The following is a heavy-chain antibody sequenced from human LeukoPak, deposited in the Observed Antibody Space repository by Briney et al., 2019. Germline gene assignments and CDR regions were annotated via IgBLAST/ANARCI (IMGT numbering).Heavy chain of an antibody. CDR2: IIPLFGTA. J-gene: IGHJ3*02. V-gene: IGHV1-69*13. CDR3: ARGSLGGWHEGSLYAFDI. D-gene: IGHD3-16*01. CDR1: GGTFGSYA. Sequence: SVKVSCKASGGTFGSYAISWVRQAPGQGLEWIGGIIPLFGTANYAQKFQGRVTITADESTSTAYMELSSLRSEDTAVYYCARGSLGGWHEGSLYAFDIWGQGTMVTVSS.